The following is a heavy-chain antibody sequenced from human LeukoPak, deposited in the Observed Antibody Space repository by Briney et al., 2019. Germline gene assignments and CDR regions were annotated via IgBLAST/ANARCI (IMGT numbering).Heavy chain of an antibody. Sequence: GGSLRLSCAASGFTFSSYEMNWVRQAPGKGLEWVSSISSSRSYIYYADSVKGRFTISRDNAKNSLYLQMNSLRAEDTAVYYCAELGITMIGGVWGKGTTVTISS. J-gene: IGHJ6*04. D-gene: IGHD3-10*02. CDR2: ISSSRSYI. CDR1: GFTFSSYE. V-gene: IGHV3-21*01. CDR3: AELGITMIGGV.